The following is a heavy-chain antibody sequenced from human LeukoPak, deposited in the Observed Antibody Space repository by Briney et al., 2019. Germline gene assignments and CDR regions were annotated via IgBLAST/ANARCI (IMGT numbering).Heavy chain of an antibody. J-gene: IGHJ4*02. CDR3: ARVGRRTDRTGRHFDY. CDR2: IRYDGSNK. D-gene: IGHD3-22*01. V-gene: IGHV3-30*02. Sequence: GGSLRLSCAASGFTFSSYGMHWVRQAPGKGLEWVAFIRYDGSNKYYADSVKGRFTISRDNSKNTLYLQMNSLRAEDTAVYFCARVGRRTDRTGRHFDYWGQGTLVTVSS. CDR1: GFTFSSYG.